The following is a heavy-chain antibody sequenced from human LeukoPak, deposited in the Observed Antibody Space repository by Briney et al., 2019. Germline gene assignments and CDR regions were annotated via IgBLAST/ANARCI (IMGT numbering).Heavy chain of an antibody. D-gene: IGHD6-19*01. CDR3: VNQISGWVY. CDR1: GFTFDRVA. V-gene: IGHV3-64D*06. Sequence: GGSLRLSWSAFGFTFDRVAMHWVRQAPGKGLEYLSGIGSNGRSTHNADSVKGRFTISRDNSKNTLFLQMTSLRAEDTAVYYCVNQISGWVYWGQGTLVTVSS. CDR2: IGSNGRST. J-gene: IGHJ4*02.